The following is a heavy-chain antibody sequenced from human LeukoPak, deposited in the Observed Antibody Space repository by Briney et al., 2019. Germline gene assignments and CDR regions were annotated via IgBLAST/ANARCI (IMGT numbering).Heavy chain of an antibody. V-gene: IGHV4-59*08. D-gene: IGHD3-10*01. Sequence: SETLSLTCTVSGGSISNYYWSWMRQPPGKGLEWVGYIYNSVTTNYNPSLKSRVTISLDTSKNQFSLKLYSVTAADTAVYYCARHENLMGFDPWGQGTLVTVSS. J-gene: IGHJ5*02. CDR1: GGSISNYY. CDR2: IYNSVTT. CDR3: ARHENLMGFDP.